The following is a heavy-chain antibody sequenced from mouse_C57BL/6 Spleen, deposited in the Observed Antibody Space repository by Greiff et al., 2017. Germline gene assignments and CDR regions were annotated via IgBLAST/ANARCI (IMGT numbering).Heavy chain of an antibody. D-gene: IGHD1-1*01. Sequence: QVQLQQPGAELVRPGSSVKLSCKASGYTFTSYWMHWVKQRPIQGLEWIGNIDPSDSETHYNQKFKDKATLTVDKSSSTAYMQLSSLTSEDSAVYYCAGRIYCSSYDYYAMDYWGQGTSVTVSS. CDR1: GYTFTSYW. V-gene: IGHV1-52*01. CDR3: AGRIYCSSYDYYAMDY. J-gene: IGHJ4*01. CDR2: IDPSDSET.